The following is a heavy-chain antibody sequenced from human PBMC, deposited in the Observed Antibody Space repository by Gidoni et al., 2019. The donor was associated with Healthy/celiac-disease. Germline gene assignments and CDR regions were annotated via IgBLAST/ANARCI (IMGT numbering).Heavy chain of an antibody. J-gene: IGHJ4*02. CDR2: IYSVGST. CDR1: GCTGSTNY. D-gene: IGHD3-10*01. V-gene: IGHV3-53*01. CDR3: ARAPRLLYGSGVPFDY. Sequence: EVQRVESGGGVIQPGGSLRISCAASGCTGSTNYMSWVRQAPGKGLEWVSVIYSVGSTYYADSVKGRFTISRDNSKHTLYLQMNSLRAEDTAVYYCARAPRLLYGSGVPFDYWGQGTLVTVSS.